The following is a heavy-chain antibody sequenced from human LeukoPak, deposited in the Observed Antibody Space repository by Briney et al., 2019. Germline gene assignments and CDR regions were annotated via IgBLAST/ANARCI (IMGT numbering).Heavy chain of an antibody. CDR2: INHSGST. V-gene: IGHV4-34*01. D-gene: IGHD6-13*01. CDR3: ARNLIPEQLVMNF. Sequence: PSETLSLTCAVYGGSFSGYYCSWIRQPPGRGLEWIGEINHSGSTNYNPSLKSRVTISVDTSKNQFSLNLKSVTPEDTAVYYCARNLIPEQLVMNFWGQGTLVTVSS. J-gene: IGHJ4*02. CDR1: GGSFSGYY.